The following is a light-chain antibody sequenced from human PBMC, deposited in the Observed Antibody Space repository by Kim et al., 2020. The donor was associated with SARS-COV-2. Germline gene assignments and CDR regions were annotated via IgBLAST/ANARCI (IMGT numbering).Light chain of an antibody. V-gene: IGKV3-15*01. J-gene: IGKJ1*01. Sequence: SPGERAILSGRASQTISTNLAWYQQKSGQPPRLLIYGASSRATGIPARFTASGSGAEFTLTINNIQSEDFAVYYCQHYNDWPPWTFGQGTKVDIK. CDR1: QTISTN. CDR3: QHYNDWPPWT. CDR2: GAS.